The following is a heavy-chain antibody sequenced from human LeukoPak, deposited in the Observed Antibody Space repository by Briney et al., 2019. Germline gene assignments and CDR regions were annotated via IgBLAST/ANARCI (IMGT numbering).Heavy chain of an antibody. CDR1: GFTFSSYA. J-gene: IGHJ5*02. Sequence: GGSLRLSCAASGFTFSSYAMHWVRQAPGKGLEYVSAISSNGGSTYYANSVKGRFTISRDNSKNTLYLQMGSLRAEDMAVYYCARGVNYYDSSGYYLNWFDPWGQGTLVTVSS. CDR2: ISSNGGST. V-gene: IGHV3-64*01. CDR3: ARGVNYYDSSGYYLNWFDP. D-gene: IGHD3-22*01.